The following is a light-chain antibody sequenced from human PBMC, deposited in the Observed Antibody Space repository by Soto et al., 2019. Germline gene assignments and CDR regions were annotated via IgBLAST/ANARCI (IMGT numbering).Light chain of an antibody. CDR1: QSISSY. V-gene: IGKV1-39*01. CDR2: AAS. CDR3: QQSYNTPPA. Sequence: DIQMTQSPSSLSASVGDRFSITCRASQSISSYLNWYQQKPGKAPKLLIYAASSLQSGVPSRFSGSGSGTDFTLTISSVQPEDFATYYFQQSYNTPPAFGQGTKRAIK. J-gene: IGKJ2*01.